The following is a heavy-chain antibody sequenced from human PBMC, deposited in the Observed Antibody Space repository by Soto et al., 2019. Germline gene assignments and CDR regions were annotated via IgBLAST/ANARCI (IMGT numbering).Heavy chain of an antibody. Sequence: ASVKVSCKASGYTFTSYGISWVRQAPGQRLEWMGWINAGNGNTKYSQKFQGRVTITRDTSASTAYMELSSLRSEDTAVYYCARDVGSGSYYVEYYFDYWGQGTLVTVSS. D-gene: IGHD1-26*01. CDR1: GYTFTSYG. CDR3: ARDVGSGSYYVEYYFDY. V-gene: IGHV1-3*01. J-gene: IGHJ4*02. CDR2: INAGNGNT.